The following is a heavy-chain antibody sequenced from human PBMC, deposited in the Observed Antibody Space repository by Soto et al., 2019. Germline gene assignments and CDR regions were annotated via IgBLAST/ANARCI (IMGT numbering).Heavy chain of an antibody. V-gene: IGHV4-34*01. Sequence: PSETLSLTCAVYGGSFSGYYWTWIRQPPGTGLEWIGEINHSGSTNYNPSLKSRVTISVDTSKNQFSLKLTSVTAADTAVYYCAREVSDYVWGSYRSGTPGGGAFDIWGQGTMVTVSS. CDR1: GGSFSGYY. CDR2: INHSGST. J-gene: IGHJ3*02. D-gene: IGHD3-16*02. CDR3: AREVSDYVWGSYRSGTPGGGAFDI.